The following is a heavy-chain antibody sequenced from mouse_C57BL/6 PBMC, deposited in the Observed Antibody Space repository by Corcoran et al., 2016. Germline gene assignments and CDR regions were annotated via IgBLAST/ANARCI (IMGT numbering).Heavy chain of an antibody. CDR1: GYTFTGYW. V-gene: IGHV1-9*01. D-gene: IGHD1-1*01. J-gene: IGHJ4*01. CDR3: ARCYYGSWVDY. CDR2: ILPGSGST. Sequence: QVQLQQSGAELMKPGASVKLSCKATGYTFTGYWIEWVKQRPGHGLEWIGEILPGSGSTNYNEKFKGKATFTADTSSNTAYMQLSSLTTEDSASYYCARCYYGSWVDYWGQGTSVTVSS.